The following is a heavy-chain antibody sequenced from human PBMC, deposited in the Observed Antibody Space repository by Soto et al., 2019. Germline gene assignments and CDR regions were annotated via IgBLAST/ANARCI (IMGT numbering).Heavy chain of an antibody. Sequence: SETLSLTCTVSGGSISNHYWSWIRQPPGKGLEWIGYIYYNGNTNYNPSLKSRVTMSVDTSKNQFSLKLSPVTAADTAVYYCARSNWYSEYWGQGTLVTVSS. V-gene: IGHV4-59*11. CDR3: ARSNWYSEY. D-gene: IGHD7-27*01. J-gene: IGHJ4*02. CDR1: GGSISNHY. CDR2: IYYNGNT.